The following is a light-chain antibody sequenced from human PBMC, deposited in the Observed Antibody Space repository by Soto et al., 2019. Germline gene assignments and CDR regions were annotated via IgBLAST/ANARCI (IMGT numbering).Light chain of an antibody. V-gene: IGLV1-40*01. J-gene: IGLJ2*01. CDR3: QSYDSSLSGSK. Sequence: QSVLTQPPSVSGAPGQRVTISCTGSSSNIGAGYDVHWYQQLPGTAPKLLIYGNSNRPSGVRDRFSGSKSGTSASLAITGLQAEDEADYYCQSYDSSLSGSKFGGGTKLTVL. CDR1: SSNIGAGYD. CDR2: GNS.